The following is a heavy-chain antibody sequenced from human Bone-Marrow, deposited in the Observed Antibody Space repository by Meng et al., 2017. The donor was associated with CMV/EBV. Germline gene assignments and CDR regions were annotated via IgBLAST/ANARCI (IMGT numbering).Heavy chain of an antibody. D-gene: IGHD3-3*01. CDR2: INPNSGGT. J-gene: IGHJ5*02. CDR1: GYTFTGYY. CDR3: ARDPVLGVGPANRVDP. V-gene: IGHV1-2*02. Sequence: ASVKVSCKASGYTFTGYYMHWVRQAPGQGLEWMGWINPNSGGTNYAQKFQGRVTMTRDTSISTAYMELSRLRSDDTAVYYCARDPVLGVGPANRVDPWGQGPRVTGSS.